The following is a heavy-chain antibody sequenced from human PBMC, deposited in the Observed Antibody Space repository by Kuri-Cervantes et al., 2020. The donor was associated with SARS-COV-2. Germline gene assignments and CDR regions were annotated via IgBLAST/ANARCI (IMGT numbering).Heavy chain of an antibody. V-gene: IGHV3-43D*03. CDR2: ITWDGYST. J-gene: IGHJ4*02. D-gene: IGHD2-8*01. Sequence: GGSLRLSCATSGFTLGDYGMYWVRQPPGKGLEWVSSITWDGYSTFYADSVKGRFTMSRDSSKSSLSLQMNSLKVEDTALYYCAKAFGVGSNINYFDSWGQGTVVTVSS. CDR3: AKAFGVGSNINYFDS. CDR1: GFTLGDYG.